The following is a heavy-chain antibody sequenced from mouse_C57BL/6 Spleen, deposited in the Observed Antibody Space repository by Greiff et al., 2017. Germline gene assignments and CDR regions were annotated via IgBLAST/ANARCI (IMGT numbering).Heavy chain of an antibody. CDR2: IYPGDGDT. CDR1: GYAFSSYW. J-gene: IGHJ2*01. Sequence: VQLQQSGAELVKPGASVKISCKASGYAFSSYWMNWVKQRPGKGLEWIGQIYPGDGDTNYNGKFKGKATLTADKSSSTAYMQLSSLTSEDSAVYFCARNGGLQYYFDYWGQGTTRTVSS. CDR3: ARNGGLQYYFDY. V-gene: IGHV1-80*01. D-gene: IGHD2-13*01.